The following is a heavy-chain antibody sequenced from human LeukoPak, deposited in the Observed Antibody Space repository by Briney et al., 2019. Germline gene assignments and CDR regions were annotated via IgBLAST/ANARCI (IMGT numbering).Heavy chain of an antibody. J-gene: IGHJ3*02. CDR3: ARDACSGGSCPAAFDI. Sequence: ASVKVSCKASGYTFTGYYMHWVRQAPGQGLEWTGWINPNSGGTNYAQKFQGWVTMTRDTSISTAYMELSKLRSDDTAVYYCARDACSGGSCPAAFDIWGQGTMVTVSS. CDR2: INPNSGGT. CDR1: GYTFTGYY. V-gene: IGHV1-2*04. D-gene: IGHD2-15*01.